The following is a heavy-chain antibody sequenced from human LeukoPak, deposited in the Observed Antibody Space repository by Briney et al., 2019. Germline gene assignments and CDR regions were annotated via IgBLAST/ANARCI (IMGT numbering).Heavy chain of an antibody. V-gene: IGHV3-53*01. Sequence: GGSLRLSCAASGFTVSSSYMSWVRQAPGKGLEWVSVIYSGGSTYYADSVKGRFTISRDNAKNSLYLQMNSLRAEDTAVYYCAREDYDILTGLDYWGQGTLVTVSS. J-gene: IGHJ4*02. CDR3: AREDYDILTGLDY. D-gene: IGHD3-9*01. CDR2: IYSGGST. CDR1: GFTVSSSY.